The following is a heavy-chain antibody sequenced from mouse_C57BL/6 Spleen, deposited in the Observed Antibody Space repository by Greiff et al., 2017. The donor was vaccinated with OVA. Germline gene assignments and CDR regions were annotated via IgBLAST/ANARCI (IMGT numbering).Heavy chain of an antibody. CDR3: ARGHCSNQGYFDV. D-gene: IGHD2-5*01. CDR1: GYTFTSYW. V-gene: IGHV1-7*01. J-gene: IGHJ1*03. CDR2: INPSSGYT. Sequence: VQLQQSGAELAKPGASVKLSCKASGYTFTSYWMHWVKQRPGQGLEWIGYINPSSGYTKYNQKFKDKATLTADKSSSTAYMQLSSLTYEDSAVYYCARGHCSNQGYFDVWGTGTTVTVSS.